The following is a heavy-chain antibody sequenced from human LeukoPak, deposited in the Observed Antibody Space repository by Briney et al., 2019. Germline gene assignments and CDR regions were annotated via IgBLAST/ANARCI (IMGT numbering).Heavy chain of an antibody. Sequence: GGSLRLSCAASGFTFSSYAMSWVRQAPGKGLEWVSAISGSGGSTYYANSVKGRFTISRDNSKNTLYLQMGSLRAEDMAVYYCARDAYGYSSGWYDYWGQGTLVTVSS. V-gene: IGHV3-64*01. CDR3: ARDAYGYSSGWYDY. J-gene: IGHJ4*02. CDR2: ISGSGGST. D-gene: IGHD6-19*01. CDR1: GFTFSSYA.